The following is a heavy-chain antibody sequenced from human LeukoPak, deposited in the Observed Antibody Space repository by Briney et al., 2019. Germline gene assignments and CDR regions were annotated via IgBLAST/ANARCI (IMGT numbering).Heavy chain of an antibody. D-gene: IGHD2/OR15-2a*01. J-gene: IGHJ4*02. Sequence: SETLSLTCTVSGGSISSYYWSWIRQPPGKGLEWIGYIYYSGSTNYNPSLKSRVTISADTSKNQFSLKLSSVTAADTAVYYCARHSTTWTPFDYWGQGTLVTVSS. V-gene: IGHV4-59*08. CDR3: ARHSTTWTPFDY. CDR1: GGSISSYY. CDR2: IYYSGST.